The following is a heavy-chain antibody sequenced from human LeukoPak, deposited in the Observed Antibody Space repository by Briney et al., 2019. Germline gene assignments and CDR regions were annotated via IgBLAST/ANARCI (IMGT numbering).Heavy chain of an antibody. J-gene: IGHJ4*02. V-gene: IGHV3-7*04. Sequence: PGGSLRLSCAASGFTFTGYWMSWVRQAPGKGLEWVANIRQDESEKYYVDSVKGRFTISRDNAKNSLYLQMNSLRVEDTAIYYCARDKYGAYSDSWGQGTLVTVSS. D-gene: IGHD4/OR15-4a*01. CDR1: GFTFTGYW. CDR3: ARDKYGAYSDS. CDR2: IRQDESEK.